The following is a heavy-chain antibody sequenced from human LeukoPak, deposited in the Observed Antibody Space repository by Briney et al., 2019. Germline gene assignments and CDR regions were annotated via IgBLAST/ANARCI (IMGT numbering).Heavy chain of an antibody. CDR2: ISGSGDGT. CDR1: GFTFSSYA. J-gene: IGHJ4*02. CDR3: ARGGVLLWFGELFN. D-gene: IGHD3-10*01. Sequence: SGGSLRLSCAASGFTFSSYAMTWVRQAPGKGLEWVSTISGSGDGTYYADSVKGRFTISRDNAKNSLYLQMNSLRAEDTAVYYCARGGVLLWFGELFNWGQGTLVTVSS. V-gene: IGHV3-23*01.